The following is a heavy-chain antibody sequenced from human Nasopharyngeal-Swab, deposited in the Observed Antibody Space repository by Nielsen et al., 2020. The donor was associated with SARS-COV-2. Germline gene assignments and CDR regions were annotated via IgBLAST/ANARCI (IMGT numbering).Heavy chain of an antibody. CDR1: SGSFSGYY. V-gene: IGHV4-34*01. CDR2: INHSVST. CDR3: ARRILYPGCWLDP. J-gene: IGHJ5*01. D-gene: IGHD2-15*01. Sequence: SETLSLTCALYSGSFSGYYRSWISQPPGKGLEWIGEINHSVSTNYHPSLKSRATIPVDTTKNQFSLKLRSVSSAEPAVYYCARRILYPGCWLDPWGQGTLVTVSS.